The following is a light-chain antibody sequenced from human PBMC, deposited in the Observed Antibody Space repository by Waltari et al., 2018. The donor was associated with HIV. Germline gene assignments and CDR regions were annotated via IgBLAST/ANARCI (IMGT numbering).Light chain of an antibody. CDR2: QDS. Sequence: SYELTQPPALSVSPGQPASITCSGDQLVAKYASWYQQKPGQSPVLVIYQDSKRPSGIPERFSGSNSGNTATLTISGTQAMDEADYYCQAWDSSTGLYGFGTGTKVTVL. CDR1: QLVAKY. V-gene: IGLV3-1*01. J-gene: IGLJ1*01. CDR3: QAWDSSTGLYG.